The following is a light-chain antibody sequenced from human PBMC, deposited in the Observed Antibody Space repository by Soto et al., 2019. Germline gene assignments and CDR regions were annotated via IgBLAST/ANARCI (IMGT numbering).Light chain of an antibody. CDR2: GAS. CDR3: QQYGSSPSWT. Sequence: EIVITQSPATLSVSPGERATLSCRASQDISSNLAWYQQKPGQAPRLLIYGASTRATGIPDRFSGSGSGTDFTLTVSRLEPDDFAVYYCQQYGSSPSWTFGQGTKVDIK. V-gene: IGKV3-20*01. J-gene: IGKJ1*01. CDR1: QDISSN.